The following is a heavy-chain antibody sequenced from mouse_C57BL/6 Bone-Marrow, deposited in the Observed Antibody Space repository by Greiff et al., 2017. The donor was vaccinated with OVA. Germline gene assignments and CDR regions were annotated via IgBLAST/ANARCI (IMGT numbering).Heavy chain of an antibody. CDR3: ARYGSSYDEYCDG. V-gene: IGHV1-39*01. J-gene: IGHJ1*03. CDR2: INPYYGTT. CDR1: GYSFTDYN. D-gene: IGHD1-1*01. Sequence: EVQLQQSGPALVQPGASVKISCTASGYSFTDYNLHWVKQSNGKSLEWIGVINPYYGTTSYNQQFTGQATLTVDQASSTAYMQLNSLTSEDSAVDYGARYGSSYDEYCDGGGTGTTVTVSS.